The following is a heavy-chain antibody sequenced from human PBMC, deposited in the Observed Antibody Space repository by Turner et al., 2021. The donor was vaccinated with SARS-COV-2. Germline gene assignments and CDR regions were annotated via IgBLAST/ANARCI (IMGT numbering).Heavy chain of an antibody. Sequence: QLQLQESGPGLLKPSETLSLTCTVSGGFISSSSYYWGWIRQPPGKGLEWIGSIYYSGSTYYNPSLKSRVTISVDTSKNQFSLKLTSVTAADTAVYFCARHWEVAAAAYLARFDPWGQGTLVTVSS. J-gene: IGHJ5*02. CDR3: ARHWEVAAAAYLARFDP. D-gene: IGHD6-13*01. V-gene: IGHV4-39*01. CDR2: IYYSGST. CDR1: GGFISSSSYY.